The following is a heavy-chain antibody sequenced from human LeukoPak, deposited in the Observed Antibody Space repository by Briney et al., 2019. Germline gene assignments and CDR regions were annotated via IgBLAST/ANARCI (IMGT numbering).Heavy chain of an antibody. D-gene: IGHD3-10*01. CDR2: ISGSGGST. Sequence: GGSLRLSCAASGFTFSNYTMSWVRQAPGKGLEWVSAISGSGGSTYYADSVKGRFTISRDNSKNTLYLQMNSLRAEDTAVYYCARGSKNSGSTHDFDYWGQGTLVTVSS. J-gene: IGHJ4*02. CDR1: GFTFSNYT. V-gene: IGHV3-23*01. CDR3: ARGSKNSGSTHDFDY.